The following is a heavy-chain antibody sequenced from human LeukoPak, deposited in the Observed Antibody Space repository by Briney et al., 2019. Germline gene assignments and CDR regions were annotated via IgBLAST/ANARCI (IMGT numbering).Heavy chain of an antibody. J-gene: IGHJ5*02. CDR3: ARAHGYCSGGSCYWFDP. V-gene: IGHV1-46*01. CDR2: INPSGGST. CDR1: GYTFTSYY. Sequence: ASVKVSCKASGYTFTSYYMHWVRQAPGQGLEWMGIINPSGGSTSYAQKFQGRVTMTRDTSTSTAYMELRSLRSDDTAVYYCARAHGYCSGGSCYWFDPWGQGTLVTVSS. D-gene: IGHD2-15*01.